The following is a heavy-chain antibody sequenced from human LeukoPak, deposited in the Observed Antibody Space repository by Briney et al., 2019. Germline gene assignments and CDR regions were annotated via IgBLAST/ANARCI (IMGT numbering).Heavy chain of an antibody. D-gene: IGHD3-10*01. CDR2: IGDSGATT. CDR3: ASFHYYGSGAYYLSY. J-gene: IGHJ4*02. CDR1: GFTLSSYA. V-gene: IGHV3-23*01. Sequence: GGSLRLSCAASGFTLSSYAMTWVRQAPGKGLEWVSDIGDSGATTYYADSVKGRFTISRDNSKNTLYLQMSSLRAEDTAVYFCASFHYYGSGAYYLSYWGQGTLVTVSS.